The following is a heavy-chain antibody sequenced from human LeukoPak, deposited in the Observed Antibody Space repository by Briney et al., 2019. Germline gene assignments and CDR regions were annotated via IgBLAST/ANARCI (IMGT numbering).Heavy chain of an antibody. V-gene: IGHV3-7*01. D-gene: IGHD6-19*01. CDR3: AREVWTGVAVSDY. Sequence: GGSLRLSCAASGFTFSSYAMSWVRQAPGKGLEWLANIKEDGSIQYYLDSVRGRFTISRDNAKTSVYLQLNSLRADDTAVYYCAREVWTGVAVSDYWGQGTLVTVSS. CDR1: GFTFSSYA. CDR2: IKEDGSIQ. J-gene: IGHJ4*02.